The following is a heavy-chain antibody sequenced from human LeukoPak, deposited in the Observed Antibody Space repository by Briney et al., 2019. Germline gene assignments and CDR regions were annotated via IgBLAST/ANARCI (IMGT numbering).Heavy chain of an antibody. J-gene: IGHJ5*02. V-gene: IGHV4-4*07. CDR2: IYTSGST. Sequence: SETPSLTCTVSGGSISSYYWSWIRQPAGKGLEWTGRIYTSGSTNYNPSLKSRVTMSVDTSKNQFSLNLSSVTAADTAVYYCARGVASTGIGWFDPWGQGTLVTVSS. CDR1: GGSISSYY. D-gene: IGHD6-13*01. CDR3: ARGVASTGIGWFDP.